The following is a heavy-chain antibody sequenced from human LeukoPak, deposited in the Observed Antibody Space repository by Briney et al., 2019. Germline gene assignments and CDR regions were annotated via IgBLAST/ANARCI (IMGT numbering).Heavy chain of an antibody. Sequence: GGSLRLSCAASGFTSSSYAMSWVRQAPGKGLEWVSYISSSGSTIYYADSVKGRFTISRDNAKNSLYLQMNSLRAEDTAVYYCARDDSYGLDYWGQGTLVTVSS. V-gene: IGHV3-48*03. J-gene: IGHJ4*02. CDR1: GFTSSSYA. CDR3: ARDDSYGLDY. D-gene: IGHD5-18*01. CDR2: ISSSGSTI.